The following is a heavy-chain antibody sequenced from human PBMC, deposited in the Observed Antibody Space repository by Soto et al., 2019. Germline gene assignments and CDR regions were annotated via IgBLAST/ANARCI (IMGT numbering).Heavy chain of an antibody. V-gene: IGHV1-46*03. CDR1: GYIFTNHY. CDR2: INPSGGST. Sequence: QGQLLQSGAEVKKPGASVKVSCKASGYIFTNHYIHWVRQAPGQGLEWMGIINPSGGSTNYLQKFQGRITMTRDTSKSTIYLELSILRSEATAVDVCSCADCHERSVLDYDCWGQGTLVTVSS. J-gene: IGHJ1*01. CDR3: SCADCHERSVLDYDC. D-gene: IGHD3-3*01.